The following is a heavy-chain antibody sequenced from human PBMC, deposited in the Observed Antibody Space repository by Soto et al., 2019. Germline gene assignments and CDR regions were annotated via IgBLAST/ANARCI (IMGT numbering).Heavy chain of an antibody. CDR1: GGTFSSYP. CDR2: IIPIFGTA. CDR3: ARVRGEDYYYGMDV. D-gene: IGHD3-10*01. J-gene: IGHJ6*02. V-gene: IGHV1-69*06. Sequence: ASVKVSCKASGGTFSSYPISWVRQAPGQGLEWMGGIIPIFGTANYAQKFQGRVTITADKSTSTAYMELSSLRSEDTAVYYCARVRGEDYYYGMDVWGQGTTVTVSS.